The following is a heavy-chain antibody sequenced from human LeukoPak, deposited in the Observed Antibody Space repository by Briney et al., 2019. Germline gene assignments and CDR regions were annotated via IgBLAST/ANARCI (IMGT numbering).Heavy chain of an antibody. CDR1: GGSISTTSTY. CDR3: ARSIAGDGPTHNWFGP. Sequence: SETPSLTCTVSGGSISTTSTYWGWIRQPPGKGLEWIGSIYYSRTTYYNPSLKSRVTIFVDTSKNQFSLKLSSVTAADMATYYCARSIAGDGPTHNWFGPWGQGALVTVSS. V-gene: IGHV4-39*01. J-gene: IGHJ5*02. D-gene: IGHD6-13*01. CDR2: IYYSRTT.